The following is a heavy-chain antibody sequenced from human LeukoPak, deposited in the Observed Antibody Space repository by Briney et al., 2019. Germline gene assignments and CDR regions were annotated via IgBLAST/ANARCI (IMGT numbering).Heavy chain of an antibody. CDR2: IYSGGST. CDR3: ARSPHSGYYDILTGFLPGGYFDY. Sequence: PGGSLRLSCAASGFTVSSNYMSWVRQAPGKGLEWVSLIYSGGSTYYADSVKGRFTISRDNSKNTLYLQMNSLRAEDTAVYYCARSPHSGYYDILTGFLPGGYFDYWGQGTLVTVSS. J-gene: IGHJ4*02. D-gene: IGHD3-9*01. CDR1: GFTVSSNY. V-gene: IGHV3-66*01.